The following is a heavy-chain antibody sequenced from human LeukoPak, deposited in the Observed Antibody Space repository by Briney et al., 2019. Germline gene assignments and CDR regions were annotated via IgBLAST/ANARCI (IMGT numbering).Heavy chain of an antibody. CDR2: IKQDGSEK. V-gene: IGHV3-7*01. CDR1: GFTFSSHW. Sequence: GGSLRLSCAASGFTFSSHWMSWVRQAPGKGLEWVANIKQDGSEKYYVDSVKGRFTISRDNAKNSLYLQMNSLRAEDTAVYYCARGLYYYGSGSYYKWGQGTLVTVSS. CDR3: ARGLYYYGSGSYYK. D-gene: IGHD3-10*01. J-gene: IGHJ4*02.